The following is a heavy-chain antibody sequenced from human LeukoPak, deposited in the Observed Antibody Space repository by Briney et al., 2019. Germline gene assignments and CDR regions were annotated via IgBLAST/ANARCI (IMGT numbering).Heavy chain of an antibody. CDR3: ASMNEGYDSSGYFRVY. D-gene: IGHD3-22*01. CDR2: MNPNSGNT. J-gene: IGHJ4*02. V-gene: IGHV1-8*03. CDR1: GYTFTSYD. Sequence: ASVKVSCKASGYTFTSYDINWVRQATGQGLEWMGWMNPNSGNTGYAQKFQGRVTITRNTSISTAYMELSSLRSEDTAVYYCASMNEGYDSSGYFRVYWGQGTLVTVSS.